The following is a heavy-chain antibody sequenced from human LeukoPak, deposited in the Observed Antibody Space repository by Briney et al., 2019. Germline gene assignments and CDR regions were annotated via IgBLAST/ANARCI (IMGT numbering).Heavy chain of an antibody. CDR1: GFTFSNAW. D-gene: IGHD3-3*01. J-gene: IGHJ4*02. CDR2: IKSKTDGGTT. V-gene: IGHV3-15*07. Sequence: GGSLRLSCAASGFTFSNAWMNWVRQAPGKGLEWVGRIKSKTDGGTTDYAAPVKGRFTISRDDSKNTLYLQMNSLKTEDTAVYYCARVQQHDFWSGYADYWGQGTLVTVSS. CDR3: ARVQQHDFWSGYADY.